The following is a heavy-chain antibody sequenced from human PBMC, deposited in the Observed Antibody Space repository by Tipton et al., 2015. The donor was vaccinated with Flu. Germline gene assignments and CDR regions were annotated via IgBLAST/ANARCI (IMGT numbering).Heavy chain of an antibody. CDR1: GGSISSSSYY. D-gene: IGHD2-21*02. V-gene: IGHV4-39*07. J-gene: IGHJ6*02. Sequence: TLSLTCTVSGGSISSSSYYWGWIRQPPGKGLEWIGSIYYSGSTYYNPSLKSRVTISVDTSKNQFSLKLSSVTAADTAVYYCARDPTQRCGGDCYSTWASYYGMDVWGQGTTVTVSS. CDR2: IYYSGST. CDR3: ARDPTQRCGGDCYSTWASYYGMDV.